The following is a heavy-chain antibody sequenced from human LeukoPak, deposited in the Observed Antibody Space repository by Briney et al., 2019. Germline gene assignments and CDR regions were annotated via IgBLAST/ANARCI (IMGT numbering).Heavy chain of an antibody. J-gene: IGHJ4*02. V-gene: IGHV3-20*04. CDR2: INWNGGST. CDR1: GFTFDDYG. Sequence: PGGSLRLSCAASGFTFDDYGMSWVRQAPGKGLEWVSGINWNGGSTGYADSVKGRFTISRDNAKNSLYLQMKSLRAEDTALYYCARGVDSSGYWYYFDYWGQGTLVTVSS. D-gene: IGHD3-22*01. CDR3: ARGVDSSGYWYYFDY.